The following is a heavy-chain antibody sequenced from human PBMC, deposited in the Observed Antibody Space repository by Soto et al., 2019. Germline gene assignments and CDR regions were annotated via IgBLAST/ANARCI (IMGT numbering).Heavy chain of an antibody. CDR2: IIPIFGTA. CDR3: ASQGRNYYDSSGYPN. D-gene: IGHD3-22*01. V-gene: IGHV1-69*13. Sequence: GASVKVSCKASGGTFSSYAISWVRQAPGQGLEWMGGIIPIFGTANYAQKFQGRVTITADESTSTAYMELSSLRSEDTAVYYCASQGRNYYDSSGYPNWGQGTLVTVSS. J-gene: IGHJ4*02. CDR1: GGTFSSYA.